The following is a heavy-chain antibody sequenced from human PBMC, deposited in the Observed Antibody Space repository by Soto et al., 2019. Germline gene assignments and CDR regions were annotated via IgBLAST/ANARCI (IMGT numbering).Heavy chain of an antibody. V-gene: IGHV3-30*18. D-gene: IGHD6-13*01. Sequence: QVYLVESGGGVVQPGRSLRLSCEVSGFTFSDYDMHWVRQAPGKGLEWVSLISSDGSDKIYADFVKGRFTISRDNSKNTLYLQISSLRPEDTAVYYCAKIKPRIGAAGTHYFDYWGQGTLVTVSS. CDR3: AKIKPRIGAAGTHYFDY. CDR1: GFTFSDYD. J-gene: IGHJ4*02. CDR2: ISSDGSDK.